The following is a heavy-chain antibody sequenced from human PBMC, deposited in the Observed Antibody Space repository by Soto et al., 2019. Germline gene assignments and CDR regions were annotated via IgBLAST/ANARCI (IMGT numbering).Heavy chain of an antibody. CDR1: GGSISSSSYY. CDR2: IYYSGST. CDR3: ARLPVLRLIAADGTPWFDP. D-gene: IGHD6-13*01. Sequence: QLQLQESGPGLVKPSETLSLTCTVSGGSISSSSYYWGWIRQPPGKGLEWIGCIYYSGSTYYNPSLKSRVTIAVDTSKNQFSLKLSSVTAADTAVYYCARLPVLRLIAADGTPWFDPWGQGTLVTVSS. V-gene: IGHV4-39*01. J-gene: IGHJ5*02.